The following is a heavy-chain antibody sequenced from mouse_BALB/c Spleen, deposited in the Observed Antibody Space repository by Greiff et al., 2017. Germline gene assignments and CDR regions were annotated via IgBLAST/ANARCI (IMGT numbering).Heavy chain of an antibody. D-gene: IGHD3-1*01. CDR2: ISSGGGST. V-gene: IGHV5-12-1*01. Sequence: EVHLVESGGGLVKPGGSLKLSCAASGFAFSSYDMSWVRQTPGKRLEWVAYISSGGGSTYYPDTVKGRFTISRDNAKNTRYLKMSSLKSEDTAMYYCARGTGEFAYWGQGTLVTVSA. J-gene: IGHJ3*01. CDR3: ARGTGEFAY. CDR1: GFAFSSYD.